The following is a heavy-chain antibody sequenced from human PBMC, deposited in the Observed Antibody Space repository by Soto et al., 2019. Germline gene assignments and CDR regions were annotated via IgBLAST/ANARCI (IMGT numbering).Heavy chain of an antibody. J-gene: IGHJ4*02. D-gene: IGHD2-15*01. CDR2: ISYDGSNK. CDR1: GFTFNSYA. CDR3: ARFKGCSGGSCYPYFDY. V-gene: IGHV3-30-3*01. Sequence: QVQLVESGGGVVQPGRSRRLSCAASGFTFNSYAMHWVRQAPGKGLEWVAVISYDGSNKYYADSVKGRFTISRDNSKNTLYLQMNSLRAEDTAVYYCARFKGCSGGSCYPYFDYWGQGTLVTVSS.